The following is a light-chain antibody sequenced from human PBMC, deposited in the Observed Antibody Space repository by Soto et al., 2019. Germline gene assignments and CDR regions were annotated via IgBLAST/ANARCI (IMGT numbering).Light chain of an antibody. CDR3: QQSYSTPRT. V-gene: IGKV1-39*01. CDR1: QSISSY. J-gene: IGKJ1*01. Sequence: DIQMTQSPSSLSASVGDRVTITCRASQSISSYLNWYQQKPGKAPKLLIYAASSLQSGVPSRFCGNGSGTYFTYTISSLQREDFDTYNHQQSYSTPRTFGQGTK. CDR2: AAS.